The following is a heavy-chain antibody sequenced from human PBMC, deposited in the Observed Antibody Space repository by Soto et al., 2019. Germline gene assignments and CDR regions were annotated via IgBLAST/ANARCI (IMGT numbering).Heavy chain of an antibody. J-gene: IGHJ4*02. V-gene: IGHV1-46*01. CDR2: INPSGGST. CDR3: ARELIVRGVTAAVDY. CDR1: GYIFTSYY. D-gene: IGHD3-10*01. Sequence: QVQLVQSGAEMKKPGASVKVSCKASGYIFTSYYMHWVRQAPGQGLEWMGIINPSGGSTSYAQKFQGRVTMTRDTSTSTVYMELSSLRSEDTAVYYCARELIVRGVTAAVDYWGQGTLVTVSS.